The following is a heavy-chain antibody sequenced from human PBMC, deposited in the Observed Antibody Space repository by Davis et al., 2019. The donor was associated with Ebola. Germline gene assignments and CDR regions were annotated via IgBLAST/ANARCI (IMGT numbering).Heavy chain of an antibody. J-gene: IGHJ2*01. Sequence: SVKVSCKASGGTFSSYAISWVRQAPGQGLEWMGGIIPIFGTANYAQKFQGRVTITADEFTSTAYMELSSLRSEDTAVYYCARAKGLATRNWYFDLWGRGTLVTVSS. CDR3: ARAKGLATRNWYFDL. CDR2: IIPIFGTA. V-gene: IGHV1-69*13. D-gene: IGHD5-12*01. CDR1: GGTFSSYA.